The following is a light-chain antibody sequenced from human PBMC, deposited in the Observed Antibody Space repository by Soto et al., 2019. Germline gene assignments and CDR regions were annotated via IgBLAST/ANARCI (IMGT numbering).Light chain of an antibody. CDR2: KAS. CDR3: QQYNSYPFT. V-gene: IGKV1-5*03. J-gene: IGKJ3*01. CDR1: QSISSW. Sequence: DIQMTQSPSTLSASVGDRGTITCRARQSISSWLAWYQQKPGKAPKLLIYKASSLESGVPSRFSGSGSGTEFTLTISSLQPDDFATYYRQQYNSYPFTFGPGTKVDIK.